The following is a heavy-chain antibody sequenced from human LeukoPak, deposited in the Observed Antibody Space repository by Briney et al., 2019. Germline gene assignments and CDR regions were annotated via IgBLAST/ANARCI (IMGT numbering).Heavy chain of an antibody. V-gene: IGHV4-31*03. J-gene: IGHJ4*02. CDR3: ATAEWEYFDS. Sequence: PSETLSLTCSVSGGSFTGGGYYWSWIRQHPGKGLEWIGFASYSGGTYYNPSLMSRITISVDRSQNQFSLRMRDVTAADTAVYFCATAEWEYFDSWGQGALVAVSS. CDR2: ASYSGGT. D-gene: IGHD1-26*01. CDR1: GGSFTGGGYY.